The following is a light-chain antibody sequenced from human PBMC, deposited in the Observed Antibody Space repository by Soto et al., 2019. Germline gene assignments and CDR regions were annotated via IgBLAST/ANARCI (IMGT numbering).Light chain of an antibody. J-gene: IGLJ1*01. CDR1: SSDVGGYNS. Sequence: QSALTQSASVSGYPGQSITISCTGTSSDVGGYNSVSWYQQHPGKAPKLMIHDVSNRPSGVSNRFSGSKSGNTASLTISGLQAEDEADYYCSSYTSSSSYVFGSGTKLTVL. CDR2: DVS. CDR3: SSYTSSSSYV. V-gene: IGLV2-14*01.